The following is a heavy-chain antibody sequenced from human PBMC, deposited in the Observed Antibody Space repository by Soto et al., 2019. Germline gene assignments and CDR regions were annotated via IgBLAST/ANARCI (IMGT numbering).Heavy chain of an antibody. D-gene: IGHD1-26*01. CDR1: GASISGFY. Sequence: SETLSLTCTVSGASISGFYWSWIRKSAGKGLEWIGRIYATGTTDYNPSLKSRVMMSVDTSKKQFSLTLRSVTAADTAVYYCARDSPYLVRASFDIWGQGTMVTVSS. CDR3: ARDSPYLVRASFDI. V-gene: IGHV4-4*07. J-gene: IGHJ3*02. CDR2: IYATGTT.